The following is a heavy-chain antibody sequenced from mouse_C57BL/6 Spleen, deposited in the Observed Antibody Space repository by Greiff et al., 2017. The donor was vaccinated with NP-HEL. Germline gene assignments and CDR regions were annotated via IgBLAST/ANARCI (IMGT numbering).Heavy chain of an antibody. CDR2: INPSSGYT. D-gene: IGHD1-1*01. J-gene: IGHJ1*03. Sequence: VQLQQSGAELARPGASVKMSCKASGYTFTSYTMHWVKQRPGQGLEWIGYINPSSGYTKYNQKFKDKATLTADKSSSTAYMQLSSLTSEDSAVYYCASSDYYGSSHWYFDVWGTGTTVTVSS. CDR3: ASSDYYGSSHWYFDV. V-gene: IGHV1-4*01. CDR1: GYTFTSYT.